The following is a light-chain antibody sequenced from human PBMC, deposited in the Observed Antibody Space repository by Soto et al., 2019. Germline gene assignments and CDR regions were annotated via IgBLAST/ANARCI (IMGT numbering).Light chain of an antibody. J-gene: IGLJ2*01. CDR2: EVS. V-gene: IGLV2-14*01. Sequence: QSVLTQPASVSGSPGQSITISCTGTSSDVGRYNYVSWYQQYPGKAPKLIIFEVSIRPSGVSNRFSGSKSGTTASLTISGLQSEDEADYYCSSYTSRTSVVFGGGTKVTVL. CDR1: SSDVGRYNY. CDR3: SSYTSRTSVV.